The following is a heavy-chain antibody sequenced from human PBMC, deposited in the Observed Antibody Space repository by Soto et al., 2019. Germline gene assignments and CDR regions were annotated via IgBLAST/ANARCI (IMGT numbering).Heavy chain of an antibody. D-gene: IGHD3-9*01. Sequence: QVQLVQSGAEVKKPGSSVKVSCKASGGTFSSYAISWVRQAPGQGLEWMGGIIPIFGTANYAQKFQGRVTITADESTSTAYMELSSLRSEDTAVYYCARVAGGLRYFDWLLTNAFDIWGQGTMVIVSS. J-gene: IGHJ3*02. V-gene: IGHV1-69*01. CDR3: ARVAGGLRYFDWLLTNAFDI. CDR1: GGTFSSYA. CDR2: IIPIFGTA.